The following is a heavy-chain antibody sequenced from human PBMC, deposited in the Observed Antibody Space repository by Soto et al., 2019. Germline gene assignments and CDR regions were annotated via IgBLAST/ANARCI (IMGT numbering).Heavy chain of an antibody. D-gene: IGHD6-13*01. Sequence: QVQLEQSGSEVQKSGSSVKVSCKASGYSFSSHAITWVRQAPGQGLEWMGGIIPVFGTPSYAQKFQGRVTISADKSTNTSSLEVRSLRSEDTAVYYCARGGALSTSWYWGDGLDSWGQGTQVTVSS. V-gene: IGHV1-69*06. J-gene: IGHJ4*02. CDR1: GYSFSSHA. CDR3: ARGGALSTSWYWGDGLDS. CDR2: IIPVFGTP.